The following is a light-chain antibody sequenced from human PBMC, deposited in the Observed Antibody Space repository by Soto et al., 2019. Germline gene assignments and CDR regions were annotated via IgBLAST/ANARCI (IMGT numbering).Light chain of an antibody. J-gene: IGKJ2*01. Sequence: EIVMTQSPATLSVSPGERATLSCRASQSVSSNLAWYQQKPGQAPRLLIYGAYTRATGIPARFSGSGSGTEFTLTISSLQSEDFAVYYWQQYNNWPPYTFGQGTKLEIK. V-gene: IGKV3-15*01. CDR3: QQYNNWPPYT. CDR2: GAY. CDR1: QSVSSN.